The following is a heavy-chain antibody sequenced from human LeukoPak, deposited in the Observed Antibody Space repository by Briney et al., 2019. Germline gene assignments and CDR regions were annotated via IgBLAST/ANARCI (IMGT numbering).Heavy chain of an antibody. CDR2: IYYSGSN. J-gene: IGHJ6*03. CDR1: GGSISSYY. D-gene: IGHD2-2*01. Sequence: SETLSLTCTVSGGSISSYYWSWIRQPPGKGLEWIVYIYYSGSNNYNPSLKSRFTISVDTSKNQFSLKLSSVTAADTAVYYCARDLVVPAATRDYYMDVWGKGTTVTVSS. V-gene: IGHV4-59*01. CDR3: ARDLVVPAATRDYYMDV.